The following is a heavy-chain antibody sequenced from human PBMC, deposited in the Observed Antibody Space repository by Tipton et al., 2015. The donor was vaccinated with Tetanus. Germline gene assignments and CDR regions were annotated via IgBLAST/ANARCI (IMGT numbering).Heavy chain of an antibody. CDR1: GGSFSGYY. D-gene: IGHD5-24*01. V-gene: IGHV4-34*01. J-gene: IGHJ4*01. CDR2: IHPSGSV. CDR3: GRGTDAYKSGNY. Sequence: TLSLTCAVYGGSFSGYYCTWIRQSPGKGLEWIGEIHPSGSVNYNPSLKSRVTILLDTSKNQFSLKLSSVTAADSALYFCGRGTDAYKSGNYWGQGTLVTVSS.